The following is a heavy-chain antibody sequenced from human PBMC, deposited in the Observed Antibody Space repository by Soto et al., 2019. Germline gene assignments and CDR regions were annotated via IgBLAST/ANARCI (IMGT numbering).Heavy chain of an antibody. CDR3: ARVNYYICDY. CDR2: INTNNGNT. V-gene: IGHV1-18*01. CDR1: GYTFTNFG. D-gene: IGHD3-9*01. J-gene: IGHJ4*02. Sequence: QVQLLQSGAEVKEPGASVEVSCKTSGYTFTNFGLTWVRQAPGQGLEWLGFINTNNGNTNYAPNLQGRVTMTTDASTSTGYMELRSLRSDDTAIYSCARVNYYICDYCGQGTLVAVSS.